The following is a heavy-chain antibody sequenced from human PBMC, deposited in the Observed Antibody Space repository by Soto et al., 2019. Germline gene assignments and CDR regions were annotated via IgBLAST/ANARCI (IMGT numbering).Heavy chain of an antibody. CDR1: GGSISSGGYY. CDR2: IYYSGST. V-gene: IGHV4-31*03. CDR3: ARLRPSGTSDY. J-gene: IGHJ4*02. Sequence: SETLSLTCTVSGGSISSGGYYWSWIRQHPGKGLEWIGYIYYSGSTYYNPSLKSRVTISVDTSRNQFSLKLSSVTAADTAIYYCARLRPSGTSDYWGQGTLVTVSS. D-gene: IGHD1-26*01.